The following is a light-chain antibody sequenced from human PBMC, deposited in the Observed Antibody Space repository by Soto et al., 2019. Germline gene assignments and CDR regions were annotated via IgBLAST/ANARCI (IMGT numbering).Light chain of an antibody. Sequence: EIVMTQSPATLSVSPGERATLSCRASQSVSSNLAWYQQKPGRAPRLLIYGASTRATGMPARFSGSGSGTEFTLPISSLQSEDFAVYYCQQYNDWPPTFGQGTKVEIK. CDR2: GAS. V-gene: IGKV3-15*01. CDR3: QQYNDWPPT. CDR1: QSVSSN. J-gene: IGKJ1*01.